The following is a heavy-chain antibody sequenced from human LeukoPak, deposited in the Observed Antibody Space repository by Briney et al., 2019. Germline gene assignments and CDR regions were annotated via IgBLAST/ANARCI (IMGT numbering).Heavy chain of an antibody. CDR3: ARGVPPYSNYGHYYYYYMDV. CDR2: IDHSGTT. V-gene: IGHV4-34*01. D-gene: IGHD4-11*01. CDR1: GASFRNYY. J-gene: IGHJ6*03. Sequence: SETLSLTCAVYGASFRNYYWSWIRQTPGKGLEWIGEIDHSGTTNYNPSLKRRVTISLDTSKNQFSLKVNSVTAADTDVYYCARGVPPYSNYGHYYYYYMDVWGKGTTVTVSS.